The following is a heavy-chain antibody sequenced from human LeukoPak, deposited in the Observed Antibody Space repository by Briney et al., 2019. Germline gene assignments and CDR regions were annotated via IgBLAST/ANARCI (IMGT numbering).Heavy chain of an antibody. CDR2: ISYDGSNK. V-gene: IGHV3-30*04. CDR3: ARDFSVGGDGYNRDAFDI. CDR1: GFTFSSYA. Sequence: GGSLRLSCAASGFTFSSYAMHWVRQAPGKGLEWVAVISYDGSNKYYADSVKGRFTISKDNSKNTLYLQMNSLRAEDTAVYYCARDFSVGGDGYNRDAFDIWGQGTKVTVSS. J-gene: IGHJ3*02. D-gene: IGHD5-24*01.